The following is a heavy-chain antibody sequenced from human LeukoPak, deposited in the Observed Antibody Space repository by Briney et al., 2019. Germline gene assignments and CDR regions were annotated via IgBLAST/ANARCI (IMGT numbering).Heavy chain of an antibody. V-gene: IGHV1-3*01. Sequence: RASVKVSCKASGYTFTSYDMHWVRQAPGQRLEWMGWINAGNGNTKYSQKFQGRVTITRDTSASTAYMELSSLRSEDTAVYYCARARITIFGVVRPFDYWGQGTLVTVSS. D-gene: IGHD3-3*01. CDR2: INAGNGNT. CDR3: ARARITIFGVVRPFDY. CDR1: GYTFTSYD. J-gene: IGHJ4*02.